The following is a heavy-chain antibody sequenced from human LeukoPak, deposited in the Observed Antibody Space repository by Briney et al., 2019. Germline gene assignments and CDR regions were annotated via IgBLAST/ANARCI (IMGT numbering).Heavy chain of an antibody. Sequence: PGGSLRLSCAASGFTFSSYAMHWVRQAPGKGLEWVAVISYDGSNKYYADSVKGRFTISRDNAKNSLYLQMNSLRAEDTAVYYCARVYSSSSSADYWGQGTLVTVSS. J-gene: IGHJ4*02. CDR3: ARVYSSSSSADY. D-gene: IGHD6-6*01. CDR1: GFTFSSYA. V-gene: IGHV3-30-3*01. CDR2: ISYDGSNK.